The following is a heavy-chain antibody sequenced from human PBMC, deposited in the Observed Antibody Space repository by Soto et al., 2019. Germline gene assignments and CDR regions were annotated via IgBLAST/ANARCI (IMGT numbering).Heavy chain of an antibody. V-gene: IGHV1-69*04. CDR1: GGTFSSYT. CDR3: ARDLGSYGSGSYDAFDY. Sequence: ASVKVSCKASGGTFSSYTISWVRQAPGQGLEWMGRIIPILGIANYAQEFQGRVTITADKSTSTAYMELSSLRSEDTAVYYCARDLGSYGSGSYDAFDYWGQGTLVTVSS. D-gene: IGHD3-10*01. J-gene: IGHJ4*02. CDR2: IIPILGIA.